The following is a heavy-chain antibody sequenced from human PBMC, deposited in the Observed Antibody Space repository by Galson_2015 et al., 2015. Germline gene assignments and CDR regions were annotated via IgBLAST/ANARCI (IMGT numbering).Heavy chain of an antibody. D-gene: IGHD3-3*01. J-gene: IGHJ4*02. CDR3: ARHGVAANSVTGTDY. V-gene: IGHV5-51*01. CDR1: GFDFANYW. Sequence: QSGAEVKKPGESLKISCKGSGFDFANYWIGWVRQMSGKGLEWVGMIYPGDSDTRYSPSFQGQVTISADKSISTAYLQWSSLKASDTAMYYCARHGVAANSVTGTDYWGQGTLVTVSS. CDR2: IYPGDSDT.